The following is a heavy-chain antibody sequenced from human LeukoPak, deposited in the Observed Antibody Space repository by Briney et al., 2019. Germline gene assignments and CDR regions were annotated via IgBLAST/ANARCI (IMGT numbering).Heavy chain of an antibody. D-gene: IGHD7-27*01. CDR3: AKGLLGTGAFDI. J-gene: IGHJ3*02. CDR2: IYSGGTT. V-gene: IGHV3-66*01. CDR1: GFTVTGSY. Sequence: GGSLRLSCAASGFTVTGSYLTWVRQVPGKGMEWVSVIYSGGTTYYTDSVEGRFTISRDNSKNTLYLQMNSLRAEDTAVYYCAKGLLGTGAFDIWGQGTMVTVSS.